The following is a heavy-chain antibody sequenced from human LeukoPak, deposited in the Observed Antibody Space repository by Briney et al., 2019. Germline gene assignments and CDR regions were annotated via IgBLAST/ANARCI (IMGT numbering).Heavy chain of an antibody. Sequence: PSETLSLTCAVSGASVSGNYWSWIRQSPERGLEWIGHLLNDGVTDYNPSLKSRVTISVDTSKNQFSLKLSSVTAADTAVYYCARDRVVRGRPYYFDYWGQGTLVTVSS. CDR2: LLNDGVT. CDR3: ARDRVVRGRPYYFDY. CDR1: GASVSGNY. V-gene: IGHV4-59*02. J-gene: IGHJ4*02. D-gene: IGHD3-10*01.